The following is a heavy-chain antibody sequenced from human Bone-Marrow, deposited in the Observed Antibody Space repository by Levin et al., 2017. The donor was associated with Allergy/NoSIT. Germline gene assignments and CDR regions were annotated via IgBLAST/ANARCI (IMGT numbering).Heavy chain of an antibody. J-gene: IGHJ4*02. Sequence: SQTLSLTCTVSGASIRDFYWSWIRQPAGEGLEWIGRFSTSGSTNYNPSLKSRVTISVDTSKNQFSLKLTSVTAADTAVYYCARDGATAGHSIFDTWGQGTLVTVSS. CDR1: GASIRDFY. CDR3: ARDGATAGHSIFDT. D-gene: IGHD2-21*01. V-gene: IGHV4-4*07. CDR2: FSTSGST.